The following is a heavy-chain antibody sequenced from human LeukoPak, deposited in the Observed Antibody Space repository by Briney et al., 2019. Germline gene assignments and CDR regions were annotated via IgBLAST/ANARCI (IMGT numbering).Heavy chain of an antibody. V-gene: IGHV5-51*01. D-gene: IGHD3-10*01. Sequence: GESLKISCKGSEYRFANYWIAWVRQRPGKGLEWMGIIYPGDSDTRYSPSFQGQVTISADKSINTAYLQWSSLKASDTAMYYCARQHGSGSYYSRAIDYWGQGTLVTVSS. CDR2: IYPGDSDT. J-gene: IGHJ4*02. CDR3: ARQHGSGSYYSRAIDY. CDR1: EYRFANYW.